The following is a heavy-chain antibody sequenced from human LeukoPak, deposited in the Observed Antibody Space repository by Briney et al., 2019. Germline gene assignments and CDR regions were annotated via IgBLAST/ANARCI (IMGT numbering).Heavy chain of an antibody. CDR1: GFPFSTYA. CDR3: VRSLDY. V-gene: IGHV3-23*01. CDR2: ITGSGGFT. Sequence: GSLRLSCAASGFPFSTYAMNWVRQAPGKGLEWVSVITGSGGFTQYADSVKGRFTISRDNSKNTVYLQMNSLRVEDTALYYCVRSLDYWGQGTLVTVSS. J-gene: IGHJ4*02.